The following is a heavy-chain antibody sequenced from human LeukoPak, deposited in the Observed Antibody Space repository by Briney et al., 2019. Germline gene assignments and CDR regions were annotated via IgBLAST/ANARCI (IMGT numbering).Heavy chain of an antibody. D-gene: IGHD6-13*01. CDR3: ARDLTSDSSWYLFYYYYYMDV. V-gene: IGHV3-7*01. J-gene: IGHJ6*03. Sequence: GGSLRLSCAASGFTFSSYWMSWVRQAPGKGLEWVANIKQDGSEKYYVDSVKGRFTISRDNAKNSLYLQMNSLRAEDTAVYYCARDLTSDSSWYLFYYYYYMDVWGKGTTVTISS. CDR2: IKQDGSEK. CDR1: GFTFSSYW.